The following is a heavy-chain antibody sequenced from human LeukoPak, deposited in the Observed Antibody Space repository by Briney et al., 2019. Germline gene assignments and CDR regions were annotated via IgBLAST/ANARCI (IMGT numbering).Heavy chain of an antibody. Sequence: SETLSLTCTVSGGSISSYYWSWPRQPAGKGLEWIGRIYTSGSTNYNPSLKSRVTMSVDTSKNQFSLKLSSVTAADTAVYYCARDQTYYDSSGYSLYAFDIWGQGTMVTVSS. CDR2: IYTSGST. CDR3: ARDQTYYDSSGYSLYAFDI. CDR1: GGSISSYY. V-gene: IGHV4-4*07. J-gene: IGHJ3*02. D-gene: IGHD3-22*01.